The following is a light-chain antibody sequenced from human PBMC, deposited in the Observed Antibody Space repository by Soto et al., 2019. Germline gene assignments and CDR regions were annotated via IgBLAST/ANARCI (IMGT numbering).Light chain of an antibody. Sequence: EIVLTQSPGTLSLSPGERATLSCRDSQSVSSSYLAWYPQKPGQAPRLLIYGASSRATVIPDRFIGSGSGTYFSLTISRLEAEDFAVYYCQQWQTCGQGTKVEIK. CDR1: QSVSSSY. J-gene: IGKJ1*01. CDR2: GAS. V-gene: IGKV3-20*01. CDR3: QQWQT.